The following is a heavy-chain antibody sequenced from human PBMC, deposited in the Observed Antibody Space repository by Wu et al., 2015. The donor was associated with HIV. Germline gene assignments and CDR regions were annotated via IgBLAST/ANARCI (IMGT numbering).Heavy chain of an antibody. Sequence: QVQLVQSGAEVKKPGASVKVSCKASGYTFSGNYIHWMRQAPGQGPEWMGWINPNSGGTNFAQKFLGRVTMTRDTSISTAYMELSRLRSDDTAVYYCARYIGVVPDYWGQGTLVTVSS. V-gene: IGHV1-2*02. J-gene: IGHJ4*02. CDR3: ARYIGVVPDY. CDR2: INPNSGGT. D-gene: IGHD2-21*01. CDR1: GYTFSGNY.